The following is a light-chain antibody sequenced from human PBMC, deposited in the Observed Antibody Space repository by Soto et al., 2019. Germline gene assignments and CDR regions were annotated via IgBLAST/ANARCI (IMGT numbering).Light chain of an antibody. V-gene: IGLV2-8*01. CDR1: SSDVGGYNY. CDR2: EVS. CDR3: SSYVGSNNFV. Sequence: QSALTQPPSASGSPGQSVTISCTGTSSDVGGYNYVSWYQQHPGKAPKLMIYEVSKRPSGVPDRFSGSKSGNTASLTVSGLQAEDEADYYCSSYVGSNNFVFGTGTKVNVL. J-gene: IGLJ1*01.